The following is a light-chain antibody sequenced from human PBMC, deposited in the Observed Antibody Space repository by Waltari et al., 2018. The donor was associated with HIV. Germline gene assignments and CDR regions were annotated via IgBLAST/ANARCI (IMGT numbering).Light chain of an antibody. Sequence: SYVLPQPPSVSVAPGKPARITCGGHNIGIKSVHRYQQKPGQAPVLVIYDDSDRPSGIPERFSGSNSGNTATLTISRVEAGDEADYYCQVWDSSSDLNWVFGGGTKLTVL. CDR1: NIGIKS. V-gene: IGLV3-21*03. J-gene: IGLJ3*02. CDR3: QVWDSSSDLNWV. CDR2: DDS.